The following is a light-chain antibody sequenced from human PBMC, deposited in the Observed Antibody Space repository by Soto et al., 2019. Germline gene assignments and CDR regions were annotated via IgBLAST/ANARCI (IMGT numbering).Light chain of an antibody. Sequence: EIVMTQSPATLSMSPGERATLSCRASQSFSSNLAWYQQKPGQAPRLLIYGASTRATGIPARFSGSGSGTEFTLTISSLQSEDFAVYYCQQYNNWPLWTFGQGNKVEIK. V-gene: IGKV3-15*01. CDR1: QSFSSN. CDR3: QQYNNWPLWT. J-gene: IGKJ1*01. CDR2: GAS.